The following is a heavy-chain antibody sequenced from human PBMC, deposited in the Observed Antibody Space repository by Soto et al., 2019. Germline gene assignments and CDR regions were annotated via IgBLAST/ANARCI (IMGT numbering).Heavy chain of an antibody. Sequence: GGSLRLSCAASGFTFSSYGMHWVRQAPGKGLEWVAVIWYDGSNKYYADSVKGRFTTSRDNSKNTLYLQMNSLRADDTAVYYCARDSINADTNFPDYWGQGTLVTVSS. CDR1: GFTFSSYG. CDR3: ARDSINADTNFPDY. V-gene: IGHV3-33*01. CDR2: IWYDGSNK. J-gene: IGHJ4*02. D-gene: IGHD5-18*01.